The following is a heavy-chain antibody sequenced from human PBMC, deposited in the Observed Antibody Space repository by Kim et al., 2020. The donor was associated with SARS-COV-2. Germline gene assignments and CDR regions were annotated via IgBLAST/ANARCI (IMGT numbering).Heavy chain of an antibody. CDR2: ISGSGGST. Sequence: GGSLRLSCAASGFTFSSYAMSWVRQAPGKGLEWVSAISGSGGSTYYADSVKGRFTISRDNSKNTLYLQMNSLRAEDTAVYYCAKEGELYGDYGGGFCDYWGQGTLVTVAS. D-gene: IGHD4-17*01. CDR3: AKEGELYGDYGGGFCDY. V-gene: IGHV3-23*01. CDR1: GFTFSSYA. J-gene: IGHJ4*02.